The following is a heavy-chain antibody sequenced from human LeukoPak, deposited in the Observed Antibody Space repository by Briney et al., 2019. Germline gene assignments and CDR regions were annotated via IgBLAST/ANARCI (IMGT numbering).Heavy chain of an antibody. J-gene: IGHJ6*03. CDR1: GGSTRTSTSY. D-gene: IGHD6-6*01. V-gene: IGHV4-39*07. CDR3: ARESSSSRYFMDV. CDR2: IHYSGST. Sequence: SETLSLTCSVSGGSTRTSTSYWGWVRQPPGKGLKWIGSIHYSGSTYKNPSLKSRVTISMDTSGSQFSLKVTSLTAADSAVYFCARESSSSRYFMDVWGRGTTVTVSS.